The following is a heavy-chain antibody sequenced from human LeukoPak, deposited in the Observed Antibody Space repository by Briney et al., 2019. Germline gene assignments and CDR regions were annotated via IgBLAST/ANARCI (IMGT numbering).Heavy chain of an antibody. Sequence: GESLKISCKGSGYSFTSYWIGWVRQMPGKGLEWMGIIYPGDSDTRYSPSFQGQVTISADKSISTAYLQWSSLKASDTAMYYCARASSQAGSYYWSWFDPWGQGTLVTVSS. J-gene: IGHJ5*02. V-gene: IGHV5-51*01. D-gene: IGHD3-10*01. CDR2: IYPGDSDT. CDR1: GYSFTSYW. CDR3: ARASSQAGSYYWSWFDP.